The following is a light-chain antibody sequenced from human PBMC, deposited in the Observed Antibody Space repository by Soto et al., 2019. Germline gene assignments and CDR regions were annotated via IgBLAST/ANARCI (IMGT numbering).Light chain of an antibody. J-gene: IGKJ1*01. CDR2: AAS. V-gene: IGKV1-17*01. CDR1: QGIRND. Sequence: IQMTQPPSSLSASVGDRVTITCRASQGIRNDLGWYQQKPGKAPKLLIYAASTLQSGVPSRFSGSGSGTEFTLTISSMKPDDFATYYCQHYNSYSEAFGQGTKVDIK. CDR3: QHYNSYSEA.